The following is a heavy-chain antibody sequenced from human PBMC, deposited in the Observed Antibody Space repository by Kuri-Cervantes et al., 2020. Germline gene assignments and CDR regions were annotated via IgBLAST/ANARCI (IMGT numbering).Heavy chain of an antibody. CDR1: GYSFTSYW. CDR2: IYPGDSDT. Sequence: GESLKISCKGSGYSFTSYWIGWVRQMPGKGLEWMGIIYPGDSDTRYSPSFQGQVTISADKSISTAYLQWSSLKASDTAMYYCERPYCSSTSCYTRDAFDIWGQGTMVTVSS. CDR3: ERPYCSSTSCYTRDAFDI. J-gene: IGHJ3*02. D-gene: IGHD2-2*02. V-gene: IGHV5-51*01.